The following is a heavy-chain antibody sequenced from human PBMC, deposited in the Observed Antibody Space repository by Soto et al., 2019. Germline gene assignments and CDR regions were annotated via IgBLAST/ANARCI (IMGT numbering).Heavy chain of an antibody. J-gene: IGHJ1*01. D-gene: IGHD4-17*01. V-gene: IGHV3-30*03. Sequence: QVQLVESGGGVVQPGRSLRLSCAASGFNFRTYGIHWVRQAPGKGLEWVALISKDGSHSYYAHSVKGRFTTSRDNSQNTAFLQVNSLRADDTAVYFCARGTDYADLGNAEYFHPWGQGTLVTVSS. CDR2: ISKDGSHS. CDR1: GFNFRTYG. CDR3: ARGTDYADLGNAEYFHP.